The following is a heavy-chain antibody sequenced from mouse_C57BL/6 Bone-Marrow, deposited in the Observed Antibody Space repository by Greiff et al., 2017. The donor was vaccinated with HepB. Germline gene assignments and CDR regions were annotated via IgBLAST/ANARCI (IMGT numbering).Heavy chain of an antibody. CDR3: ARETTVVAEGY. CDR2: IYPRSGNT. V-gene: IGHV1-81*01. CDR1: GYTFTSYG. J-gene: IGHJ2*01. D-gene: IGHD1-1*01. Sequence: VKLQESGAELARPGASVKLSCKASGYTFTSYGISWVKQRTGQGLEWIGEIYPRSGNTYYNEKFKGKATLTADKSSSTAYMELRSLTSEDSAVYFCARETTVVAEGYWGQGTTLTVSS.